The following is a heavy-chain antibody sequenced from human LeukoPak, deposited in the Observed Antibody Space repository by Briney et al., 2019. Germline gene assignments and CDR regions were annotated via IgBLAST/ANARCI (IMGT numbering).Heavy chain of an antibody. CDR2: INPNSGGT. CDR1: GYTFTGYY. CDR3: ARDHDDILTGYYMADY. Sequence: ASVKVSCKASGYTFTGYYMHWVRQAPGQGLEWMGWINPNSGGTNYAQKFQGRVTMTRDTSISTAYMELSRPRSDDTAVYYCARDHDDILTGYYMADYWGQGTLVTVSS. V-gene: IGHV1-2*02. J-gene: IGHJ4*02. D-gene: IGHD3-9*01.